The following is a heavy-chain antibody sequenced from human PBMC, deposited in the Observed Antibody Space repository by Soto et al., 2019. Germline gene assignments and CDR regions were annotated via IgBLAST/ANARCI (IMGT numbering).Heavy chain of an antibody. CDR2: IWYDGSNK. CDR1: GFTSSSYG. V-gene: IGHV3-33*01. J-gene: IGHJ4*02. D-gene: IGHD1-26*01. Sequence: QVQLVESGGGVVQPGRSLRLSCAASGFTSSSYGMHWVRQAPGKGLEWVAVIWYDGSNKYYADSVKGRFTISRDNSKNTLYLQMNSLRAEDTAVYYCAREGSGSYFDYWGQGTLVTVSS. CDR3: AREGSGSYFDY.